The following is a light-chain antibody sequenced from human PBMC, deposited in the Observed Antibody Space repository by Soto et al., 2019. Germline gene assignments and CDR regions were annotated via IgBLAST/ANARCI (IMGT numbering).Light chain of an antibody. J-gene: IGKJ1*01. CDR3: QQYGDLPWT. CDR2: GAS. V-gene: IGKV3-20*01. Sequence: TPTPRSVSVASGQPASISCNSSQSVSSNYLAWYQQKPGQAPRLLIYGASSRATGIPDRFSGSGSGTDFTLTIDRLESEDFAVYFCQQYGDLPWTFGQGTKVDI. CDR1: QSVSSNY.